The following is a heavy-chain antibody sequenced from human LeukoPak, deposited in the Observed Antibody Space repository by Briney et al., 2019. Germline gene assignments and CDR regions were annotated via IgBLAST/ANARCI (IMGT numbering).Heavy chain of an antibody. V-gene: IGHV4-61*05. D-gene: IGHD2-21*01. CDR2: FTYSGGT. J-gene: IGHJ3*02. CDR3: ARSQYCGCNCYHAFEI. CDR1: GGSISSSSYH. Sequence: SETLSLTCTVSGGSISSSSYHWGWLRQPPGKGLEWIGYFTYSGGTNYNPPLKSRVTISVDTSKNEFCLKRSSVTAADTAGYYCARSQYCGCNCYHAFEIWGQGTLVTVSS.